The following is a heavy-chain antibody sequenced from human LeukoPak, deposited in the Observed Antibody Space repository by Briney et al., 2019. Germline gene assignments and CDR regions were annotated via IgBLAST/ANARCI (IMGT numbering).Heavy chain of an antibody. CDR3: ARVLMDAQGYSKSDY. D-gene: IGHD4-11*01. CDR2: ISSSSSYI. CDR1: GFTFSSYS. Sequence: GGSLRLSCAASGFTFSSYSMNWVRQASGKGLEWVSSISSSSSYIYYADSVKGRFTISRDNAKNSLHLQMNSLRAEDTAVYYCARVLMDAQGYSKSDYWGQGTLVTVSS. J-gene: IGHJ4*02. V-gene: IGHV3-21*01.